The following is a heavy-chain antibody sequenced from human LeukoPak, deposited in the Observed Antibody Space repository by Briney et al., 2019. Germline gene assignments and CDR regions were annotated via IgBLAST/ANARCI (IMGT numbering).Heavy chain of an antibody. V-gene: IGHV1-2*02. D-gene: IGHD2-2*01. CDR3: AKDRCSSTSCYWVDY. CDR1: GYTFTTYG. CDR2: INPNSGGT. Sequence: ASVKVSCKASGYTFTTYGISWVRQAPGQGLEWMGWINPNSGGTNYAQKFQGRVTMTRDTSISTAYMELSRLRSDDTAVYYCAKDRCSSTSCYWVDYWGQGTLVTVSS. J-gene: IGHJ4*02.